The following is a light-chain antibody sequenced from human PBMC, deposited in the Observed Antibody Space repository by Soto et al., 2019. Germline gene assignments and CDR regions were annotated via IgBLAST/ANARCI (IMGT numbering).Light chain of an antibody. CDR3: SPYTSSSPLHVV. CDR1: SSDVGGYNY. J-gene: IGLJ2*01. V-gene: IGLV2-14*01. Sequence: QSALTQPASVSGSPGQSITISCTGTSSDVGGYNYVSWYQQHPGKAPKLMIYDVSNRPSGVSNRFSGSKSGNTASLTISGLQAEDEADYYCSPYTSSSPLHVVFGGGTKVTVL. CDR2: DVS.